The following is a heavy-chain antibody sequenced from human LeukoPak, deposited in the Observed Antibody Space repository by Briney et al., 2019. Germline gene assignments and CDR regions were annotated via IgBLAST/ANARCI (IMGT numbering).Heavy chain of an antibody. D-gene: IGHD3-10*01. CDR2: ISGSGGST. CDR1: GFTFSSYA. V-gene: IGHV3-23*01. Sequence: GGSLRLSCAASGFTFSSYAMSWVRQAPGKGLEWVSAISGSGGSTYYADSAKGRFTISRDNSKNTLYLQMNGLRAEDTAVYYCAKASYGSGSYYFDYWGQGTLVTVSS. J-gene: IGHJ4*02. CDR3: AKASYGSGSYYFDY.